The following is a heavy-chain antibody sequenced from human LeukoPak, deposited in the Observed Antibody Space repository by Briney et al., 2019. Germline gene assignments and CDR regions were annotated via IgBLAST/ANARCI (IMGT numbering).Heavy chain of an antibody. Sequence: GGSLRLSCAASGFTFSSYEMNWVRQAPGKGLEWVSYISSSGSTIYCADSVKGRFTISRDNAKNSLYLQMNSLRAEDTAVYYCVRDKFINWFDAWGQGTQVTVSS. V-gene: IGHV3-48*03. CDR3: VRDKFINWFDA. J-gene: IGHJ5*02. CDR1: GFTFSSYE. CDR2: ISSSGSTI.